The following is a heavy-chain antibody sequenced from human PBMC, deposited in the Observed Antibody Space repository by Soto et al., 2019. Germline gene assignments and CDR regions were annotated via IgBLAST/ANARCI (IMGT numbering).Heavy chain of an antibody. Sequence: GESLKISCKGSGYSFTSYWISWVRQMPGKGLEWMGRIDPSDSYTNYNPSLKSRVTMSVDTSKNQFSLKLSSVTAADTAVYYCARNQAGSSSWQDYYYGMDVWGQGATVTVSS. V-gene: IGHV5-10-1*01. J-gene: IGHJ6*02. CDR2: IDPSDSYT. D-gene: IGHD6-13*01. CDR1: GYSFTSYW. CDR3: ARNQAGSSSWQDYYYGMDV.